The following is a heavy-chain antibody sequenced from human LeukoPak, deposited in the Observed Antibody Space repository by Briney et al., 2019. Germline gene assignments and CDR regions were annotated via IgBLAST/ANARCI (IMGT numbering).Heavy chain of an antibody. J-gene: IGHJ5*02. D-gene: IGHD3-10*01. CDR1: GFTFNLYW. V-gene: IGHV3-74*01. CDR2: ISDDGTTT. CDR3: ARDSRYHSGWGSYQPYWFDP. Sequence: GGSLRLSCAASGFTFNLYWIHWVRQPPGKGLEWLSRISDDGTTTNYADSVKGRFTISRDSAKNTLYLQMHSLRVDDTAVYYCARDSRYHSGWGSYQPYWFDPWGQGTLVTVSS.